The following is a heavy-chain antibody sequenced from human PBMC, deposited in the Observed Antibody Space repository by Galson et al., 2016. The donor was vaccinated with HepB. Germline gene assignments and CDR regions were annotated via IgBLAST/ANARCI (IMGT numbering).Heavy chain of an antibody. D-gene: IGHD3-16*01. CDR3: ARRQTHDSKIWDIDY. Sequence: SGAEVKKPGESLRISCKGSGYSFTDYWIGWVRQMPGKGLEWMGIIYPGDSHTRYSPSFQGQVTIPADKSISTAYRQWSSLKASDTAIYYCARRQTHDSKIWDIDYWGQGTLVTVSS. J-gene: IGHJ4*02. CDR1: GYSFTDYW. V-gene: IGHV5-51*01. CDR2: IYPGDSHT.